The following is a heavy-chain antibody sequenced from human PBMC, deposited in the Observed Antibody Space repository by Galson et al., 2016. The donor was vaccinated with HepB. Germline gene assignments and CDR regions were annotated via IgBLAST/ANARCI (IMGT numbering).Heavy chain of an antibody. CDR3: ARDRLGWLDL. D-gene: IGHD3-16*01. Sequence: SLRLSCAASGFTFSYYYMNWIRQAPGKGLEWVSCISHSGSIVYYADSVKGRFTISRDNVKNSLFLQMNSLRDEDTAVYYCARDRLGWLDLWGQGTLVTVSS. CDR2: ISHSGSIV. V-gene: IGHV3-11*04. CDR1: GFTFSYYY. J-gene: IGHJ5*02.